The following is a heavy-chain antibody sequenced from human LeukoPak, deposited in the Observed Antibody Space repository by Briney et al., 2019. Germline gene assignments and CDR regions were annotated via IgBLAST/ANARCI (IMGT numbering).Heavy chain of an antibody. CDR3: ARISSRRYYFDY. Sequence: PGGSLRLSRAASGFFFSTYEMNWVRQAPGKGLEWVSYISSSGTTIYYADSVKGRFTISRDDANSLVYLQMNSLSVEDTAVYYCARISSRRYYFDYWGQGTLVTSPQ. J-gene: IGHJ4*02. V-gene: IGHV3-48*03. CDR2: ISSSGTTI. CDR1: GFFFSTYE. D-gene: IGHD6-13*01.